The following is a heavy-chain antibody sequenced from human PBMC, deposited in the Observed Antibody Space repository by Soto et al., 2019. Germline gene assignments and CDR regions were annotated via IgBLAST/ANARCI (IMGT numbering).Heavy chain of an antibody. CDR1: GFTFSSYA. CDR2: ISGSGGST. Sequence: EVQLLESGGGLVQPGGSLRLSCAASGFTFSSYAMSWVRQAPGKGLEWVSAISGSGGSTYYADSVKGRFTISRDNSKNTLYLQMNSLRAEDTALYYCANRLGYSYGEGKYYGMDVWGQGTTVTVSS. D-gene: IGHD5-18*01. CDR3: ANRLGYSYGEGKYYGMDV. J-gene: IGHJ6*02. V-gene: IGHV3-23*01.